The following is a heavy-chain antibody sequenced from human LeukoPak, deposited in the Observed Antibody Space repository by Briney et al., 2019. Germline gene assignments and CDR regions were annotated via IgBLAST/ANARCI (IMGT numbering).Heavy chain of an antibody. CDR3: AVAPGDY. V-gene: IGHV1-2*02. Sequence: EASVRVSCKASGYTFTGYYMHWERQAPGQGLEWMGWINPNTGDTHYAQKFQGRVTLTRDTSITTVYMELSRLTSDDTAIFYCAVAPGDYWGQGTLVTVSS. CDR1: GYTFTGYY. J-gene: IGHJ4*02. CDR2: INPNTGDT. D-gene: IGHD2-21*01.